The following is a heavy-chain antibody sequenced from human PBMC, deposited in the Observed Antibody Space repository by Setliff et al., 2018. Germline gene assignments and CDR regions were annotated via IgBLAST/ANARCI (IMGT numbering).Heavy chain of an antibody. CDR3: AAPGGGSYRF. CDR1: GASISSSRDY. CDR2: IYYSGST. V-gene: IGHV4-39*01. J-gene: IGHJ4*02. D-gene: IGHD1-26*01. Sequence: SETLSLTCTVSGASISSSRDYWGWIRQPPGKGLEWIGSIYYSGSTYYNPSLKSRVTISVDTSKNQFSLKLSSVTAADTAVFYCAAPGGGSYRFWGQGTLVTVSS.